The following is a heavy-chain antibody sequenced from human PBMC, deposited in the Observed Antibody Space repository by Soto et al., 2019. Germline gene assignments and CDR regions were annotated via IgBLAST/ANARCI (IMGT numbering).Heavy chain of an antibody. CDR2: IYHSGST. CDR1: SGSISSSNW. D-gene: IGHD4-17*01. V-gene: IGHV4-4*02. J-gene: IGHJ3*02. Sequence: SETLSLTCAVSSGSISSSNWWSWVRQPPGKGLEWIGEIYHSGSTNYNPSLKSRVTISVDKSKNQFSLKLSSVTAADTAVYYCARDQYRMDYGVQRAFDIWGQGTMVTVSS. CDR3: ARDQYRMDYGVQRAFDI.